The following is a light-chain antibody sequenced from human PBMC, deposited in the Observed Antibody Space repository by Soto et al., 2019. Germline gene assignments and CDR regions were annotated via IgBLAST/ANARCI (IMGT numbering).Light chain of an antibody. CDR1: SSNVGGYNY. J-gene: IGLJ1*01. CDR3: SSYAGSNNLYV. CDR2: DVS. Sequence: QSVLTQPPSASGSPGQSVTISCTGTSSNVGGYNYVSWYQQHPGKAPKLMIYDVSKRPSGVPDRFSGSKSGNTASLTVSGLQSEDAADYYCSSYAGSNNLYVFGTGTQLTVL. V-gene: IGLV2-8*01.